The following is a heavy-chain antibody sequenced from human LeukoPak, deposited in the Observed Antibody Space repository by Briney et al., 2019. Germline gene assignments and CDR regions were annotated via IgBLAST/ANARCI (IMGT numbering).Heavy chain of an antibody. Sequence: PSETLSLTCTVSGGSISSGDYYWSWIRQPPGKGLEWIGYIYYSGSTYYNPSLKSRVTISVDTSKNQFSLKLSSVTAADTAVYYCARALSGDYFEDWGQGTLVTVSS. CDR1: GGSISSGDYY. V-gene: IGHV4-30-4*01. D-gene: IGHD2/OR15-2a*01. CDR3: ARALSGDYFED. CDR2: IYYSGST. J-gene: IGHJ4*02.